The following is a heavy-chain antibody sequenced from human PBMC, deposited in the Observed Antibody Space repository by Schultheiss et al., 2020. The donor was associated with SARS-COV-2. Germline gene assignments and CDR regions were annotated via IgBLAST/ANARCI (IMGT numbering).Heavy chain of an antibody. CDR3: ARDPYSGSYYDY. J-gene: IGHJ4*02. CDR1: GFTVSSNY. Sequence: GESLKISCAASGFTVSSNYMSWVRQAPGKGLEWVSVIYSGGSTYYADSVKGRFTISRDNAKNSLYLQMNSLRAEDTAVYYCARDPYSGSYYDYWGQGTLVTVSS. V-gene: IGHV3-66*01. D-gene: IGHD1-26*01. CDR2: IYSGGST.